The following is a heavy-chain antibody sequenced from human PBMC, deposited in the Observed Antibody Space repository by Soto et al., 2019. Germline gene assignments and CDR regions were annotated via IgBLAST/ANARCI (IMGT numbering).Heavy chain of an antibody. J-gene: IGHJ4*02. Sequence: GSLRLSCAASGFTFSTYAMAWVRQAPGKGLEWVSGVSASGLNTDYADPVKGRFYISRDNSKNTVSLHMNSLRDEDTAVYYCASGPGPTNYYDILTGPQGVFDYWGQGTLVTVSS. CDR3: ASGPGPTNYYDILTGPQGVFDY. D-gene: IGHD3-9*01. V-gene: IGHV3-23*01. CDR2: VSASGLNT. CDR1: GFTFSTYA.